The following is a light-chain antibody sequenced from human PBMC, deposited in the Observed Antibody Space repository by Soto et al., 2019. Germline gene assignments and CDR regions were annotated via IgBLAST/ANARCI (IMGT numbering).Light chain of an antibody. CDR2: DVN. J-gene: IGLJ1*01. Sequence: QSVLTQPPSASGSPGQSVTISCTGTSSDVGGYIFVSWYQQHPGKVPKLIIYDVNKRPSGVPDRFSGSKYGNKASLTVSGLQAEDEGDYYCVSFAGGTYVFGTGTKVTVL. CDR1: SSDVGGYIF. CDR3: VSFAGGTYV. V-gene: IGLV2-8*01.